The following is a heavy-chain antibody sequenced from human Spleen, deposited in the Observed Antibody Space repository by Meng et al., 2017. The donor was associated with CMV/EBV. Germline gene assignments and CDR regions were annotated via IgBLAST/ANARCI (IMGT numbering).Heavy chain of an antibody. J-gene: IGHJ6*02. CDR1: GYTFTGYY. CDR2: INPSGGST. Sequence: ASVKVSCKASGYTFTGYYMHWVRQAPGQGLEWMGIINPSGGSTSYAQKFQGRVTMTRDTSTSTVYMELSSLRSEDTAVYYCARARKGCSSTSCLLKSSINYYYGMDVWGQGTTVTVSS. V-gene: IGHV1-46*01. CDR3: ARARKGCSSTSCLLKSSINYYYGMDV. D-gene: IGHD2-2*01.